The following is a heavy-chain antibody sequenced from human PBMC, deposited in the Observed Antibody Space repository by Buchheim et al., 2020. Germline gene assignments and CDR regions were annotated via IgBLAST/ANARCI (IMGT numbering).Heavy chain of an antibody. CDR1: GFTFSSYG. D-gene: IGHD3-10*01. Sequence: VQLVESGGGVVQPGRSLRLSCAASGFTFSSYGMHWVRQAPGKGLEWVAVISYDGSNKYYADSVKGRFTISRDNSKNTLYLQMNSLRAEDTAVYYCAKDPGSTMVRGVITYYFDYWGQGTL. CDR3: AKDPGSTMVRGVITYYFDY. V-gene: IGHV3-30*18. CDR2: ISYDGSNK. J-gene: IGHJ4*02.